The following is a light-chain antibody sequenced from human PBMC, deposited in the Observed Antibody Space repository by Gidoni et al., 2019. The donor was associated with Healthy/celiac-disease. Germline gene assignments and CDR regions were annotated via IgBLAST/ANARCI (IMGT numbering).Light chain of an antibody. CDR1: QSVSSN. CDR2: GAS. Sequence: EIVMTQSPATLSVSPGERATLSCRASQSVSSNVAWYQQKPGQAPRLLIYGASTRATGIPARFSGSGSGTEFTLTISSLQSEDFAVYYCQQYNNSPPTFGQGTRLEIK. J-gene: IGKJ5*01. CDR3: QQYNNSPPT. V-gene: IGKV3-15*01.